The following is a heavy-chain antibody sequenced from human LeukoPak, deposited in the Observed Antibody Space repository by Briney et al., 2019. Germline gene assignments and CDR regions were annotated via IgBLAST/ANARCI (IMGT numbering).Heavy chain of an antibody. J-gene: IGHJ4*02. CDR1: GESFSDYY. CDR2: INHSGST. D-gene: IGHD3-22*01. Sequence: PSETLSLTCAVYGESFSDYYWSWIRQPPGKGLEWIGEINHSGSTNYNPSLKSRVTISVDTSKNQFSLKLSSVTAADTAVYYCARHDSSGYYSLFDYWGQGTLVTVSS. CDR3: ARHDSSGYYSLFDY. V-gene: IGHV4-34*01.